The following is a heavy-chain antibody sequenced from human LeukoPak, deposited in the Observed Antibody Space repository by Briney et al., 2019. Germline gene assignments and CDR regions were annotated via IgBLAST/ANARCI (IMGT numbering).Heavy chain of an antibody. CDR1: GFTFSSYA. CDR2: ISGSGGST. D-gene: IGHD6-6*01. J-gene: IGHJ4*02. V-gene: IGHV3-23*01. CDR3: AKAGSSSSSPRGYFDY. Sequence: PGGSLRLSCAASGFTFSSYAMSWVRQAPGKGPEWVSAISGSGGSTYYADSVKGRFTISRDNSKNTLYLQMNSLRAEDTVVYYCAKAGSSSSSPRGYFDYWGQGTLVTVSS.